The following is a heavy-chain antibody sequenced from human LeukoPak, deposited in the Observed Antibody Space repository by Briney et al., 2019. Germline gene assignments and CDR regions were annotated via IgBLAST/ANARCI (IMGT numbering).Heavy chain of an antibody. V-gene: IGHV3-48*01. J-gene: IGHJ4*02. D-gene: IGHD3-16*02. CDR1: GFTFNYYS. CDR3: ARVKNYDYVWGSYRYTGYFDY. Sequence: PGGSLRLSCAASGFTFNYYSMNWVRQAPGKGLEWVSYISSSSNTIFYADSVMGRFTISRDNAQNSLYLQMNSLRAEDTAVYYCARVKNYDYVWGSYRYTGYFDYWGQGTLVTVSS. CDR2: ISSSSNTI.